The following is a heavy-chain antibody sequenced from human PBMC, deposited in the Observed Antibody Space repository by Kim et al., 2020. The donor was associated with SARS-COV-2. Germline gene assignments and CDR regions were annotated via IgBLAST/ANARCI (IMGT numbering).Heavy chain of an antibody. D-gene: IGHD3-9*01. CDR3: KTIILTFFVY. V-gene: IGHV3-15*01. CDR1: GFTFSNDW. J-gene: IGHJ4*02. Sequence: GGSLRLSCAASGFTFSNDWMSWVRQTPGKGLEWVGRMKRNTDGEQFDYSATGQGTISIDSDNSAKNLYLDLMNLKAAASDIYYCKTIILTFFVYCGQG. CDR2: MKRNTDGEQF.